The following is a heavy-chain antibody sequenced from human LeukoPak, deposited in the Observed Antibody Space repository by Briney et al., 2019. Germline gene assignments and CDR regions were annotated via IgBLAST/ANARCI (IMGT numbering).Heavy chain of an antibody. CDR1: GYTFSDQY. CDR2: INPNSGDT. CDR3: ASHSTSSGDAFDI. V-gene: IGHV1-2*02. D-gene: IGHD6-6*01. Sequence: ASVKVSCKASGYTFSDQYIHWVRQSPGRGLEWMGWINPNSGDTDYAQKFQGRVTMTRDTSISTAYIELTSLRSDDTAVYYCASHSTSSGDAFDIWGQGTLVTVSS. J-gene: IGHJ3*02.